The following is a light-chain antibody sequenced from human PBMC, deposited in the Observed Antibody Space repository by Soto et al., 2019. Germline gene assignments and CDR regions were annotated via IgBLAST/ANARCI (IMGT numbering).Light chain of an antibody. Sequence: EIVMTQSPATLSVSPGDTATLSCRASQSVSSNLAWYQQKPGQAPRLLIYGASSRATGTPARFSGSGSGTEFTRTISSLQSEDFAVYYCQQYNSWPLTFGGGTKVEIK. J-gene: IGKJ4*01. CDR2: GAS. CDR1: QSVSSN. CDR3: QQYNSWPLT. V-gene: IGKV3D-15*01.